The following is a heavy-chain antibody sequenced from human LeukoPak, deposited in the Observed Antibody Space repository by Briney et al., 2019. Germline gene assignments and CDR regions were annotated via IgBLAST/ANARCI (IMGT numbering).Heavy chain of an antibody. Sequence: HPGGSLRLSCAASGFTFSNYGIHWVRQAPGKGLEWVAVISYDATNKYYRDSVKGRFTISRDNSKNTLYLQMSSLRVEDTAVYYCARDQDVAAAGTWGSIDYWGQGTLVTVSS. CDR1: GFTFSNYG. D-gene: IGHD6-13*01. V-gene: IGHV3-30*03. J-gene: IGHJ4*02. CDR2: ISYDATNK. CDR3: ARDQDVAAAGTWGSIDY.